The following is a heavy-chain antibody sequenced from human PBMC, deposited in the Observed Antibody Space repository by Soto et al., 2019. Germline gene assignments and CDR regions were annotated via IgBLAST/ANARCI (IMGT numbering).Heavy chain of an antibody. Sequence: PGGSLRLSCAASGFTFSDYYMSWIRQAPGKGPEWVSYISSSGSTIYYADSVKGRFTISRDNAKNSLYLQMNSLRAEDTAVYYCAGRFYDFWSGYYTGLDYWGQGTLVTVSS. D-gene: IGHD3-3*01. CDR1: GFTFSDYY. CDR2: ISSSGSTI. J-gene: IGHJ4*02. CDR3: AGRFYDFWSGYYTGLDY. V-gene: IGHV3-11*01.